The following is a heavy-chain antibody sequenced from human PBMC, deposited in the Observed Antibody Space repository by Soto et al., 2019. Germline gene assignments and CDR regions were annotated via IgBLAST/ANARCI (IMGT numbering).Heavy chain of an antibody. J-gene: IGHJ6*02. D-gene: IGHD3-16*01. CDR1: GGTFSSYS. CDR3: AREGRGGGIYYYYGMDV. CDR2: IIPIFGTA. Sequence: GASVKVSCKASGGTFSSYSISWVLQAPGQGLEWMGGIIPIFGTANYAQKFQGRVTITADKSTSTAYMELSSLRSEDTAVYYCAREGRGGGIYYYYGMDVWGQGTTVTVSS. V-gene: IGHV1-69*06.